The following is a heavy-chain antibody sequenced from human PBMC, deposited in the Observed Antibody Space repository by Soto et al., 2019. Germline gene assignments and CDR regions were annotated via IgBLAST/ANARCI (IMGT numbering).Heavy chain of an antibody. J-gene: IGHJ4*02. Sequence: QVQLQESGPGLVKPSGTLSLTCAVSGGSISSSNWWSWVRQPPGKGLEWIGEIYHSGNTNYNPSLKSRGSMAVDKSANQVSLTLRSVTAAGTAVYYCARRWGEGRVDCWGQGTLVTVSS. CDR1: GGSISSSNW. D-gene: IGHD3-10*01. CDR2: IYHSGNT. CDR3: ARRWGEGRVDC. V-gene: IGHV4-4*02.